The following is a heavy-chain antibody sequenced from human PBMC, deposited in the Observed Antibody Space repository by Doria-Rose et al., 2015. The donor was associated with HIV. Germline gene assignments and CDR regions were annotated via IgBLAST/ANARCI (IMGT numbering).Heavy chain of an antibody. CDR1: GDSIHNFY. J-gene: IGHJ4*02. V-gene: IGHV4-4*07. CDR2: IYSTGST. Sequence: TLSLTCTVSGDSIHNFYWTWVRQAAGKGLEWIGRIYSTGSTNYNPSLQSRVTISIDTSRSQFSLSLRSVTAADTAFYFRARDRGDYWGQGALVTVTS. CDR3: ARDRGDY.